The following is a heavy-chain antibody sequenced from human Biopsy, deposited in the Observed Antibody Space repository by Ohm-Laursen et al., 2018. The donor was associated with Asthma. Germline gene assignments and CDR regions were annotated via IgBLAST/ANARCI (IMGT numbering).Heavy chain of an antibody. Sequence: SLGLSCAASGFTFSSYSMNWVRQAPGKGLEWVSYISSSSSTIYYADSVKDRFTISRDNAKNSLYLQMNSLRAEDTAVYYCASQSSGPDFWSGYYYFDYWGQGTLVTVSS. CDR2: ISSSSSTI. CDR1: GFTFSSYS. D-gene: IGHD3-3*01. J-gene: IGHJ4*02. V-gene: IGHV3-48*01. CDR3: ASQSSGPDFWSGYYYFDY.